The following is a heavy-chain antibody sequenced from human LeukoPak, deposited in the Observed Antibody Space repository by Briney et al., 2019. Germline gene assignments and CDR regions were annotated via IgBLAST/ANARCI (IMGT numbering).Heavy chain of an antibody. CDR1: GYTFTSYD. J-gene: IGHJ4*02. Sequence: ASVKVSCKASGYTFTSYDINWVRQATGQGLEWMGWLNPNSGNTGYARKFQGRVTMTRNTSISTAYMELNSLRAEDTAVYYCARGRTVNSDYWGQGTLVTVSS. V-gene: IGHV1-8*01. D-gene: IGHD4-17*01. CDR2: LNPNSGNT. CDR3: ARGRTVNSDY.